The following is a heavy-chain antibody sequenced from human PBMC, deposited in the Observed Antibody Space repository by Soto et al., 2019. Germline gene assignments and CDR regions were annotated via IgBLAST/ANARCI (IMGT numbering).Heavy chain of an antibody. V-gene: IGHV1-69*01. Sequence: QVQLVQSGAEVKKPGSSVKVSCKASGGTFSSYAISWVRQAPGQGLEWMGGIIPIFGTANYAQKFQGRVTITADESTSTAYMELSSLRSEDTAVCYCASPYGDSSSYSYYGMDVWGQGTTVTVSS. CDR2: IIPIFGTA. CDR3: ASPYGDSSSYSYYGMDV. D-gene: IGHD4-17*01. J-gene: IGHJ6*02. CDR1: GGTFSSYA.